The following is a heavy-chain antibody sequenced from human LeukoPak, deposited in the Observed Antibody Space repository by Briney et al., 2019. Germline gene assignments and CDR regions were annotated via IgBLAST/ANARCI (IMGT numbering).Heavy chain of an antibody. Sequence: SETLSLTCTVSGGSINSYYWNWIRQPPGKGLEWIGYMYYGGSTYYNPSLKSRVTISVDTSKKQISLRLSAVTAADTAVYYCAKVASMIMVRGGAYDVWGQGTMVTVSS. CDR3: AKVASMIMVRGGAYDV. D-gene: IGHD3-10*01. CDR2: MYYGGST. V-gene: IGHV4-59*01. J-gene: IGHJ3*01. CDR1: GGSINSYY.